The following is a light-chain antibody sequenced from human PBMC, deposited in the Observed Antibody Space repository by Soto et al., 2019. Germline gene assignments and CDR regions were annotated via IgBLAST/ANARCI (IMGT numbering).Light chain of an antibody. CDR2: KAS. J-gene: IGKJ1*01. CDR1: QTISNW. Sequence: DIQMTQSPSTLSASVGDRVTITCRASQTISNWLAWYQQKPGKAPKILLYKASNLESGVPLRFSGNGSGTKFALTISSLQSDDFATYYCQQYNTYWTFGQGTKV. CDR3: QQYNTYWT. V-gene: IGKV1-5*03.